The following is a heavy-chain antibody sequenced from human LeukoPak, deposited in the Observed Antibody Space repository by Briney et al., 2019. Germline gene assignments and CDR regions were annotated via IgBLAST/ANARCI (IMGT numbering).Heavy chain of an antibody. CDR3: AKAQGVVVPAAMRSYYYYGMDV. D-gene: IGHD2-2*01. V-gene: IGHV3-30*04. J-gene: IGHJ6*02. Sequence: GGSLRLSCAASGFTFSSYAMHWVRQAPGKGLEWVAVISYDGSNKYYADSVKGRFTISRDNSKNTLYLQMNSLRAEDTAVYYCAKAQGVVVPAAMRSYYYYGMDVWGQGTTVTVSS. CDR2: ISYDGSNK. CDR1: GFTFSSYA.